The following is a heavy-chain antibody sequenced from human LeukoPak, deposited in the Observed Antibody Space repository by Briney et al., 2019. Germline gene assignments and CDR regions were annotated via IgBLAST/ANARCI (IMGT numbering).Heavy chain of an antibody. CDR2: MNQDGSDK. CDR1: GFTFSSYE. CDR3: ARSRRVGGVIVPFDY. Sequence: GGSLRLSCAASGFTFSSYEMNWVRQAPGKGLEWVANMNQDGSDKYYVDSVKGRFTISRDNSKNTLYLQMNSLRAEDTAAYYCARSRRVGGVIVPFDYWGQGTLVTVSS. V-gene: IGHV3-7*04. D-gene: IGHD3-16*02. J-gene: IGHJ4*02.